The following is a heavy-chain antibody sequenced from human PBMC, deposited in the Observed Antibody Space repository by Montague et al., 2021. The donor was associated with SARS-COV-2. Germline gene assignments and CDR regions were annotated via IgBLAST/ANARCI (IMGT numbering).Heavy chain of an antibody. V-gene: IGHV3-66*01. CDR2: IYSGSGST. CDR3: ARAPGSSYSSGWYDYYYGMDV. D-gene: IGHD6-19*01. J-gene: IGHJ6*02. Sequence: SLRLSCAASGFTVSSNYVSWVRQAPGKGLEWVSVIYSGSGSTYYADSVKGRFTISRDISKNTLYLQMNGLRAEDTAVYYCARAPGSSYSSGWYDYYYGMDVWGQGTTVTVSS. CDR1: GFTVSSNY.